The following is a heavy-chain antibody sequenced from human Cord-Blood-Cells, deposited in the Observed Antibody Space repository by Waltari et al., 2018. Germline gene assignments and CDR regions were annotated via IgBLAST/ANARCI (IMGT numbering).Heavy chain of an antibody. CDR2: INHSGST. D-gene: IGHD3-3*01. CDR1: GGSFRGYY. V-gene: IGHV4-34*01. J-gene: IGHJ3*02. CDR3: AGSLGSGYYVPDAFDI. Sequence: QVQLQQWGAGLLKPSETLSLTCAGYGGSFRGYYWSWIRQPPGKGLEWIGEINHSGSTNYNPSLKSRVTISVDTSKNQFSLKLSSVTAADTAVYYCAGSLGSGYYVPDAFDIWGQGTMVTVSS.